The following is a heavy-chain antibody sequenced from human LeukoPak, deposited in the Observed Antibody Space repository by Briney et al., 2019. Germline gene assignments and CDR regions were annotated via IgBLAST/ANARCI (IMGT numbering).Heavy chain of an antibody. J-gene: IGHJ4*02. Sequence: GRSLRLSCAASGFTFSSYGMHWVRQAPGKGLEWVAVISYDGSNKYYADPVKGRFTISRDNSKNTLYLQMNSLRAEDTAVYYCAKAAYVGPDIDYWGQGTLVTVSS. CDR3: AKAAYVGPDIDY. D-gene: IGHD3-10*01. CDR2: ISYDGSNK. CDR1: GFTFSSYG. V-gene: IGHV3-30*18.